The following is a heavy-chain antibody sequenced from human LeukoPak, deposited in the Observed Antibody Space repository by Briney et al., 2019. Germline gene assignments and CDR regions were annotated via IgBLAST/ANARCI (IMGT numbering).Heavy chain of an antibody. V-gene: IGHV4-31*03. CDR2: IYYSGST. D-gene: IGHD3-22*01. CDR3: ARGGNYYDSSGYKTAPFDY. Sequence: PSQTLSLTCTVSGGSISSGGYYWSWIRQHPGKGLEWIGYIYYSGSTYYNPSLKSRVTISVDTSKNQFSLKLSSVTAADTAVYYCARGGNYYDSSGYKTAPFDYWGQGTLVTVSS. J-gene: IGHJ4*02. CDR1: GGSISSGGYY.